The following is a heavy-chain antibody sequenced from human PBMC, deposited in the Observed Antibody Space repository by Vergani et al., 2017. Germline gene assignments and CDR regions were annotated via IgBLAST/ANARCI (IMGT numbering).Heavy chain of an antibody. CDR1: GGTFSNYA. V-gene: IGHV7-4-1*02. CDR3: AREIDKLYYYDSSGFVDY. Sequence: QVQLVQSGAEVKKPGSSVKVSCKTSGGTFSNYAINWVRQAPGQGLEWMGWINTNTGNPTYAQGFTGRFVFSLDTSVSTAYLQISSLKAEDTAVYYCAREIDKLYYYDSSGFVDYWGQGTLVTVSS. CDR2: INTNTGNP. D-gene: IGHD3-22*01. J-gene: IGHJ4*02.